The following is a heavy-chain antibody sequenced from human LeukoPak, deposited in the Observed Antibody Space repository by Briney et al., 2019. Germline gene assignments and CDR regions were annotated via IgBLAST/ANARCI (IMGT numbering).Heavy chain of an antibody. CDR3: ARLYGDY. V-gene: IGHV3-23*01. CDR2: ISRSGGST. D-gene: IGHD4-17*01. Sequence: GGSLRLSCAASGFTFSSFAMSWVRQGPGKGLEWVSTISRSGGSTYYADSVNGRFTISRDNSKNTLYLQMNSLRAEDTAVYYCARLYGDYWGQGTLVTVSS. J-gene: IGHJ4*02. CDR1: GFTFSSFA.